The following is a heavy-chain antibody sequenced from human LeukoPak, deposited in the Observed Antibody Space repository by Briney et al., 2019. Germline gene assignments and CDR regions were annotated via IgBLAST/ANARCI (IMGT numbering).Heavy chain of an antibody. J-gene: IGHJ6*02. CDR1: GFSFSSYA. CDR3: AKRYDFWSGSFNYYNMDV. CDR2: ISGSGGNT. D-gene: IGHD3-3*01. V-gene: IGHV3-23*01. Sequence: GGSLRLSCAGSGFSFSSYAMSWVRQAPGKGLEWVSGISGSGGNTYYADSIKGRFTISKDNSKNTLYLQMNSLRAEDTAVYYCAKRYDFWSGSFNYYNMDVWGQGTTVTVSS.